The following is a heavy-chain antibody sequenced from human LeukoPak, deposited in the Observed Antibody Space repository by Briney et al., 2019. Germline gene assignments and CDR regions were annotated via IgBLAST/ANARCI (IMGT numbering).Heavy chain of an antibody. V-gene: IGHV4-61*02. CDR3: ARDSSGYYSY. CDR1: GGSISSGSYY. J-gene: IGHJ4*02. D-gene: IGHD3-22*01. CDR2: IYTSGST. Sequence: PSETLSLICTVSGGSISSGSYYWSWIRQPAGKGLEWIGRIYTSGSTNYNPSLKSRVTISVDTSKNQFSLKLSSVTAADTAVYYCARDSSGYYSYWGQGTLVTVSS.